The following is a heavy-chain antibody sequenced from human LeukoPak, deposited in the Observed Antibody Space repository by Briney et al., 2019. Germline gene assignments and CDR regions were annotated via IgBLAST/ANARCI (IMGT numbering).Heavy chain of an antibody. V-gene: IGHV3-23*01. Sequence: GGSLRLSCAASGFTFSSYAMSWVRQAPGKGLEWASPISGSGSSTYYADSVKGRFTISRDNSKNTLYLQMNSLRAEDTAVYYCAKGVAVASPYYFDYWGQGTLVTVSS. J-gene: IGHJ4*02. CDR3: AKGVAVASPYYFDY. CDR2: ISGSGSST. CDR1: GFTFSSYA. D-gene: IGHD6-19*01.